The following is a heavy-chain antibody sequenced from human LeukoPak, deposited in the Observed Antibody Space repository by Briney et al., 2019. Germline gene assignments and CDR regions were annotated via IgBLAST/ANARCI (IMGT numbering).Heavy chain of an antibody. D-gene: IGHD6-13*01. CDR3: AREGIAAAILDY. CDR1: GGSISSYY. V-gene: IGHV4-4*07. J-gene: IGHJ4*02. CDR2: VYSSGST. Sequence: SETLSLTCTVSGGSISSYYLNWIRQPAGKGLEWIGRVYSSGSTKYNPSLKSRVTMSVDTSKNQFSLKLTSVTAADTAVYYCAREGIAAAILDYWGQGTLVTVSS.